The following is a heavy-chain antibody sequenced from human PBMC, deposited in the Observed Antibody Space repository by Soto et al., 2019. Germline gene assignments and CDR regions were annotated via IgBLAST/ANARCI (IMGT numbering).Heavy chain of an antibody. V-gene: IGHV4-59*12. J-gene: IGHJ5*02. CDR2: IYYSGST. Sequence: QVQLQESGPGLVKPSETLSLTCTVSGGSISSYYWSWIRQPPGKGLEWIGYIYYSGSTNYNPSLKSRGTISIDTSKNQFSPKLSPVTAADTAVYYCARAKAPLYSSSRYWFDPWGQGTLVTVSS. CDR3: ARAKAPLYSSSRYWFDP. CDR1: GGSISSYY. D-gene: IGHD6-13*01.